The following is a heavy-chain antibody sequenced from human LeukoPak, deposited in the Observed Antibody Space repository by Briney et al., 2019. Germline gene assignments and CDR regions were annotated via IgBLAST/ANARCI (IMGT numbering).Heavy chain of an antibody. V-gene: IGHV4-34*01. CDR1: GGSFSGYY. CDR2: INHSGST. CDR3: ARGRKKGCYYDSSGYSSFDY. J-gene: IGHJ4*02. Sequence: PSETLSLTCAVYGGSFSGYYWSWIRQPPGKGLEWIGEINHSGSTNYNPSLKGRVTISVDTSKNQFSLKLSSVTAADTAVYYCARGRKKGCYYDSSGYSSFDYWGQGTLVTVSS. D-gene: IGHD3-22*01.